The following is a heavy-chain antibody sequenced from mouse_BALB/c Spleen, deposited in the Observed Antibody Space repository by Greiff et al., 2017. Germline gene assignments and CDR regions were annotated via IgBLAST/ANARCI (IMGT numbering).Heavy chain of an antibody. D-gene: IGHD1-1*01. V-gene: IGHV2-9*02. CDR2: IWAGGST. Sequence: VKVEESGPGLVAPSQSLSITCTVSGFSLTSYGVHWVRQPPGKGLEWLGVIWAGGSTNYNSALMSRLSISKDNSKSQVFLKMNSLQTDDTAMYYCARDLYGSSGGFAYWGQGTLVTVSA. CDR1: GFSLTSYG. CDR3: ARDLYGSSGGFAY. J-gene: IGHJ3*01.